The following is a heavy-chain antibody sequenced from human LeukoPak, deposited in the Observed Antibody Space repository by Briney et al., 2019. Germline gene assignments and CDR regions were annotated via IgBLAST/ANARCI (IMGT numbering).Heavy chain of an antibody. CDR1: GFTFSSYA. J-gene: IGHJ6*02. CDR2: ISGSGGST. V-gene: IGHV3-23*01. CDR3: ARDSYSSSWEYYYGMDV. Sequence: AGGSLRLSCAASGFTFSSYAMSWVRQAPGKGLEWVSAISGSGGSTYYADSVKGRFTISRDNSKNTLYLQMNSLRAEDTAVYYCARDSYSSSWEYYYGMDVWGQGTTVTVSS. D-gene: IGHD6-13*01.